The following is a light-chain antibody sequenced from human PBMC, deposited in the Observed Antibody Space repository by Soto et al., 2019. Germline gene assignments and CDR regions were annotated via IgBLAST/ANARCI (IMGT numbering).Light chain of an antibody. Sequence: QSALTQPASVSGSPRQSITISCTGTSSDVGGYDYVSWYQQHPGKAPKLMIYDVSNRPSGVSNRFSGSKSGNTASLTISGLQAEDEADYYCSSYTINYTYVFGTGTKVTVL. J-gene: IGLJ1*01. V-gene: IGLV2-14*01. CDR3: SSYTINYTYV. CDR1: SSDVGGYDY. CDR2: DVS.